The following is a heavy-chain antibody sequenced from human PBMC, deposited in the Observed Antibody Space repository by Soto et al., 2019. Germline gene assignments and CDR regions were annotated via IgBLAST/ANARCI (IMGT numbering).Heavy chain of an antibody. Sequence: GGSLRLSCAASGFTFSSYAMSWVRQAPGKGLEWVSAISGSGGSTYYADSVKGRFTISRDNSKNTLYLQMNSLRAEDTAVDYCEKDLGGVTTGDDGINYYGMDVWGQGTTVTVSS. CDR1: GFTFSSYA. V-gene: IGHV3-23*01. J-gene: IGHJ6*02. D-gene: IGHD4-17*01. CDR3: EKDLGGVTTGDDGINYYGMDV. CDR2: ISGSGGST.